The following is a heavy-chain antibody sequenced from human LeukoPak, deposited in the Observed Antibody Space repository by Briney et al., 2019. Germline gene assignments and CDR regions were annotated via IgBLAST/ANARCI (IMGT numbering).Heavy chain of an antibody. V-gene: IGHV1-2*02. CDR3: ARGVNVHYYDSSGPFDY. D-gene: IGHD3-22*01. CDR2: INPNSGGT. J-gene: IGHJ4*02. Sequence: GASVKVSCKASGYTFTGYYMHWVRQAPGQGLEWMGWINPNSGGTNYAQKFQGRVTMTRDTSISTAYMELSRLRSDDTAVYYCARGVNVHYYDSSGPFDYWGQGTLVTVSS. CDR1: GYTFTGYY.